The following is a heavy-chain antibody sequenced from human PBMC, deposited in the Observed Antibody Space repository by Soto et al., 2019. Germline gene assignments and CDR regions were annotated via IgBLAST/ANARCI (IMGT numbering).Heavy chain of an antibody. CDR2: ISYDGSNK. J-gene: IGHJ6*02. D-gene: IGHD6-19*01. V-gene: IGHV3-30*18. CDR1: GFTLSSYG. Sequence: GGSLRLSCAASGFTLSSYGMHWVRQAPGKGLEWVAVISYDGSNKYYADSVKGRFTIARDNSKNTLFLHMSSLRAEDTAVYYCVKDGSSGWPYYYGLDVWGQGTSVTVSS. CDR3: VKDGSSGWPYYYGLDV.